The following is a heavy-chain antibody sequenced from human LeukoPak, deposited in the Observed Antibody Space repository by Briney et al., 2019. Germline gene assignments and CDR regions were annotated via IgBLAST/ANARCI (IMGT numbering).Heavy chain of an antibody. CDR1: GFTFSSYD. V-gene: IGHV3-13*01. Sequence: GGSLRLSCAASGFTFSSYDMHWVRQATGKGLEWVSAIGTAGDTYYPGSVKGRFTISRENAKNSLYLQMNSLRAGDTAVYYCARGTRDCSSTSCYGTFDYWGQGTLVTVSS. J-gene: IGHJ4*02. CDR2: IGTAGDT. CDR3: ARGTRDCSSTSCYGTFDY. D-gene: IGHD2-2*01.